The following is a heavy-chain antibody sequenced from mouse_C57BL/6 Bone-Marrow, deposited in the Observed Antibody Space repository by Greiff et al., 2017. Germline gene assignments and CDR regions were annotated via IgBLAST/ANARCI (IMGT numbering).Heavy chain of an antibody. Sequence: VHLVESGAELVKPGASVKMSCKASGYTFTTYPIEWMKQNHGKSLEWIGNFHPYNDDTKYNEKFKGKATLTVEKSSSTVYLELSRLTSDDSAVYYCARGTTVVFHYWYFDVWGTGTTVTVSS. CDR1: GYTFTTYP. J-gene: IGHJ1*03. D-gene: IGHD1-1*01. CDR2: FHPYNDDT. CDR3: ARGTTVVFHYWYFDV. V-gene: IGHV1-47*01.